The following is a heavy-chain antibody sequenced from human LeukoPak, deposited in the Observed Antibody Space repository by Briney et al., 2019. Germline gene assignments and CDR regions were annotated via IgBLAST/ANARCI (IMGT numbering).Heavy chain of an antibody. V-gene: IGHV4-34*01. CDR2: INHSGST. Sequence: SETLSLTCAVYGGTFSGYYWSWIRQPPGKGLEWIGEINHSGSTNYNPSLKSRVTISVDTSKNQFSLKLSSVTAADTAVYYCARGRLYYYGSGNRSGGYWFDPWGQGTLVTVSS. D-gene: IGHD3-10*01. J-gene: IGHJ5*02. CDR3: ARGRLYYYGSGNRSGGYWFDP. CDR1: GGTFSGYY.